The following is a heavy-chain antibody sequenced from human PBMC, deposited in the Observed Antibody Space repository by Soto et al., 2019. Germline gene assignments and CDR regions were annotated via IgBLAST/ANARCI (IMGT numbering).Heavy chain of an antibody. V-gene: IGHV4-59*08. Sequence: PSETLSLTCTVSGGSISSYFWSRIRQPPGKGLEWIGYVSYSGSTNYNPSLKSRVTISGDTSKNQFSLKLNSVTAADTAVYYCARLLRGTRGFYYYYHMDVWGKGTTVTVSS. CDR3: ARLLRGTRGFYYYYHMDV. J-gene: IGHJ6*03. CDR1: GGSISSYF. CDR2: VSYSGST. D-gene: IGHD3-3*01.